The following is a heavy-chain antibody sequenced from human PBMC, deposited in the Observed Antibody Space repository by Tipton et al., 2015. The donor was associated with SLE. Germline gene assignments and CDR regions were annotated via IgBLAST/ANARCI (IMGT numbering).Heavy chain of an antibody. V-gene: IGHV4-34*01. Sequence: LRLSCGVYGGSFSGYYWSWIRQPPGKGLEWIGEINHSGSTNYNPSLKSRVTISVDTSKNQFSLRLSSVTAADTAVYYCARTSGSYMDYWGQGTLVTVSS. D-gene: IGHD3-10*01. J-gene: IGHJ4*02. CDR3: ARTSGSYMDY. CDR1: GGSFSGYY. CDR2: INHSGST.